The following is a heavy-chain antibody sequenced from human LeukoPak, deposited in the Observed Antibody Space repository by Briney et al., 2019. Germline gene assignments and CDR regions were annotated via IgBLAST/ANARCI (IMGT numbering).Heavy chain of an antibody. D-gene: IGHD6-13*01. CDR2: IHDSGST. Sequence: SETLSLTCAVSGASITSTYWSTWVRQPPGKGLEWIGEIHDSGSTNYNPSLKSRVTMSVDKSENQFSLNLTSVTAADTAVYYCATRATAGPWWGQGTLVTVSS. CDR3: ATRATAGPW. CDR1: GASITSTYW. J-gene: IGHJ4*02. V-gene: IGHV4-4*02.